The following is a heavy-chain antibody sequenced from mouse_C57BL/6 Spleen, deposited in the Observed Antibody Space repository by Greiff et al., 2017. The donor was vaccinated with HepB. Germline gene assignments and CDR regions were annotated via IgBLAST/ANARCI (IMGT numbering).Heavy chain of an antibody. CDR2: INYDGSST. V-gene: IGHV5-16*01. Sequence: EVKVVESEGGLVQPGSSMKLSCTASGFTFSDYYMAWVRQVPEKGLEWVANINYDGSSTYYLDSLKSRFIISRDNAKNILYLQMSSLKSEDTATYYCARDDDWYFDVWGTGTTVTVSS. J-gene: IGHJ1*03. CDR1: GFTFSDYY. CDR3: ARDDDWYFDV.